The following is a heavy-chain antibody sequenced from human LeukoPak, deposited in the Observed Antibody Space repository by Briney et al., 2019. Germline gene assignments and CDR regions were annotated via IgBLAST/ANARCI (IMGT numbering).Heavy chain of an antibody. CDR3: ARLTYYDYVWGSYRSNDFDY. CDR2: ISAYNGNT. CDR1: GYTFTGYY. J-gene: IGHJ4*02. D-gene: IGHD3-16*02. V-gene: IGHV1-18*04. Sequence: ASVKVSCKASGYTFTGYYMHWVRQAPGQGLEWMGWISAYNGNTNYPQKVQGRVTMTTDPSTSTAYMELRSLRSDDTAVYYCARLTYYDYVWGSYRSNDFDYWGQGTLVTVSS.